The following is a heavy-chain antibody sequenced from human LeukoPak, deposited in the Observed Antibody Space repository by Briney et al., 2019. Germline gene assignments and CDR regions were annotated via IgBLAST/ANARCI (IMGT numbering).Heavy chain of an antibody. V-gene: IGHV1-18*01. CDR3: ARGAEYYDFWSGPFDY. CDR2: ISVYNGNT. Sequence: ASVKVSCKASGYTFTSYGISWVRQAPGQGPEWMGWISVYNGNTNYAQKLQGRVTMTTDTSTSTAYMELSSLRSEDTAVYYCARGAEYYDFWSGPFDYWGQGTLVTVSS. D-gene: IGHD3-3*01. J-gene: IGHJ4*02. CDR1: GYTFTSYG.